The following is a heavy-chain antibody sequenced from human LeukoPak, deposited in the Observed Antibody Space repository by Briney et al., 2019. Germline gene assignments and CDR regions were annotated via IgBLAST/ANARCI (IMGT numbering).Heavy chain of an antibody. V-gene: IGHV3-7*01. CDR2: IKQDGSEK. J-gene: IGHJ4*02. D-gene: IGHD2-2*01. CDR3: ARNRCSSTSCFFDY. CDR1: GFTLSNYW. Sequence: GGSLRLSCAASGFTLSNYWMSWVRQAPGEGLEWVANIKQDGSEKYYVDSVKGRFTISRDNAKNSVYLQMNSLRAEDTAVYYCARNRCSSTSCFFDYWGQGTLVTVSS.